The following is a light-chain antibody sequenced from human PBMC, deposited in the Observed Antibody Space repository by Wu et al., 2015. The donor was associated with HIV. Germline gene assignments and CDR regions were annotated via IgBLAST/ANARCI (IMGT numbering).Light chain of an antibody. V-gene: IGKV1-12*01. CDR3: QQASGFPRT. J-gene: IGKJ1*01. Sequence: DIQMTQSPSSVSASVGDRVTITCRASQDISSWLAWYQQKPGKAPNLLIFAASSLQSGVPLRFSGSGSGTFFTLTIDSLRPEDFATYYCQQASGFPRTFGQGTKVEIK. CDR2: AAS. CDR1: QDISSW.